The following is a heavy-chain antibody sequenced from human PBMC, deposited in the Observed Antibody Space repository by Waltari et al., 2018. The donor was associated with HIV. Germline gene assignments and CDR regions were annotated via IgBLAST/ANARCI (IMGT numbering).Heavy chain of an antibody. D-gene: IGHD3-16*01. CDR2: ISASGTTT. CDR1: GFTMSNHN. Sequence: EVQLAESGGGAVQPGGSLRLSCAGPGFTMSNHNLNWARKAPGKVLEWISFISASGTTTYYADSVKGRFTISRDNAKNALYLQMNSLRAEDSALYYCTRGGARYFYVGGGDFWGQGTLVSVSS. J-gene: IGHJ4*02. V-gene: IGHV3-48*01. CDR3: TRGGARYFYVGGGDF.